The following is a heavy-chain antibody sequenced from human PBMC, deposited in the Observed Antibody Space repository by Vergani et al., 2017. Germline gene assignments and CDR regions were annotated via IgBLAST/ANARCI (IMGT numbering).Heavy chain of an antibody. D-gene: IGHD3-3*01. CDR1: GGSISSSNYH. Sequence: QLQLQESGPGLVKPSETLSLTCTVSGGSISSSNYHWGWIRQPPGKGLEWIGSIFYSGSTYYNPSLKSRVTISVDTSKNQFSLKLSSVTAADTAVYYCARTGAYYDFWSGYSGGAFDIWGQGTLVTVSS. J-gene: IGHJ4*02. CDR3: ARTGAYYDFWSGYSGGAFDI. CDR2: IFYSGST. V-gene: IGHV4-39*07.